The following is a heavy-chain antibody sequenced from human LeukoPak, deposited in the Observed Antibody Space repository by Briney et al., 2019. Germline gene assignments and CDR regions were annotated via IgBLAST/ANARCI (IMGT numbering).Heavy chain of an antibody. CDR3: AKASAMIVVVSKHFDY. CDR2: INSDGSST. D-gene: IGHD3-22*01. V-gene: IGHV3-74*01. CDR1: GFTFSSYW. J-gene: IGHJ4*02. Sequence: GGSLRLSCAASGFTFSSYWMHWVRQAPGKGLVWVSRINSDGSSTSYADSVKGRFTISRDNAKNTLYLQMNSLRAEDTAVYYCAKASAMIVVVSKHFDYWGQGTLVTVSS.